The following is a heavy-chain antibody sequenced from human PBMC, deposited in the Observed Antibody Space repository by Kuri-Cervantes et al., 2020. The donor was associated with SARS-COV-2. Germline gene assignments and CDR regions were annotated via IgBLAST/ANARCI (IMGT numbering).Heavy chain of an antibody. CDR2: INPNSGGT. CDR3: AVEYSSSSGHQGDDY. J-gene: IGHJ4*02. Sequence: ASVKVSCKASGYTFTGYYMHWVGQAPGQGLEWMGWINPNSGGTNYAQKFQGRVTMTRDTSISTAYMELSRLRSDDTAVYYCAVEYSSSSGHQGDDYWGQGTLVTVSS. CDR1: GYTFTGYY. V-gene: IGHV1-2*02. D-gene: IGHD6-6*01.